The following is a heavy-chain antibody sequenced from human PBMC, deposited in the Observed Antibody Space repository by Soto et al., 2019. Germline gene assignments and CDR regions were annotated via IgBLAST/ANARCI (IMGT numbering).Heavy chain of an antibody. CDR2: INPNSGGT. D-gene: IGHD3-9*01. J-gene: IGHJ6*02. Sequence: VKVSCKASGYTFTGYYMHWVRQAPGQGLEWMGWINPNSGGTNYAQKFQGRVTMTRDTSISTAYMELSRLRSDDTAVYYCARDLTGYYDILTGSLGLGGMDVWGQGTTVTVSS. CDR3: ARDLTGYYDILTGSLGLGGMDV. CDR1: GYTFTGYY. V-gene: IGHV1-2*02.